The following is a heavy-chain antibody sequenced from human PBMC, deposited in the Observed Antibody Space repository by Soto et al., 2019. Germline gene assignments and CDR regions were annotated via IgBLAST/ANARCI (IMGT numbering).Heavy chain of an antibody. CDR3: AREHTGSSSGRYYFDY. V-gene: IGHV1-69*06. J-gene: IGHJ4*02. CDR1: RCTFSIYA. Sequence: GASVKVSSKASRCTFSIYAISWVRQAPGQGLEWMGGIIPIFGTANYAQKFQGRVTITADKSTSTAYMELSSLRSEDTAVYYCAREHTGSSSGRYYFDYWGQGTLVTVSS. D-gene: IGHD6-13*01. CDR2: IIPIFGTA.